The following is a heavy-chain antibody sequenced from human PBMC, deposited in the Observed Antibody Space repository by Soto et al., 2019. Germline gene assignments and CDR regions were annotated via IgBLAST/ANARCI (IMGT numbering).Heavy chain of an antibody. CDR1: GFSFTGYY. D-gene: IGHD6-6*01. V-gene: IGHV1-2*02. Sequence: GASVKVSCKTSGFSFTGYYIHWLRQAPGQGLEWMGWINANSGGTEYAQKFQGRVTLTRDTYIATAYLTLTSLTSDDTALYYCAKDLTRQLAYWLDPWGQGTQVTVSS. J-gene: IGHJ5*02. CDR2: INANSGGT. CDR3: AKDLTRQLAYWLDP.